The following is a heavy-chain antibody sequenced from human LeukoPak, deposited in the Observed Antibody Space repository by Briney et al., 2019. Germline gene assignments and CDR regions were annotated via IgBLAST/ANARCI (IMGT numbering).Heavy chain of an antibody. CDR1: GYTFTSDY. J-gene: IGHJ4*02. D-gene: IGHD5-18*01. CDR2: INPSVGTT. V-gene: IGHV1-46*01. CDR3: ARESGYSYGPLDY. Sequence: GASVKGSCKASGYTFTSDYIHWVRQAPGQGLEWMGKINPSVGTTTYAQNFQGRVTISRDTSTSTVYMDVSSLRSDDTAVYWCARESGYSYGPLDYWGQGTLVTVSS.